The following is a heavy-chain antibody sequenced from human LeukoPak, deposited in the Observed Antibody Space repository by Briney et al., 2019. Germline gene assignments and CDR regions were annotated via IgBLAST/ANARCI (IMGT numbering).Heavy chain of an antibody. V-gene: IGHV3-33*01. CDR2: IWYDGSNK. D-gene: IGHD3-10*01. J-gene: IGHJ2*01. CDR1: GFTFSDYG. CDR3: ARDRAMVWGKEWYFDF. Sequence: PGGSLRLSCAASGFTFSDYGMHWDRQAPGKGLEWVTLIWYDGSNKWYADSVKGRFTISRDSAKKTLYLQMNSLRAEDTAVYFCARDRAMVWGKEWYFDFWGRGTLVTVSS.